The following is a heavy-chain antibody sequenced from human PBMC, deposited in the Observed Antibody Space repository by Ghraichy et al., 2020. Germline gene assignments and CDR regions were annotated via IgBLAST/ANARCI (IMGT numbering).Heavy chain of an antibody. CDR1: GGSISSYY. CDR3: ARDRGYSYGYHYYGMDV. Sequence: SQTLSLTCTVSGGSISSYYWSWIRQPPGKGLEWIGYIYYSGSTNYNPSLKSRVTISVDTSKNQFSLKLSSVTAADTAVYYCARDRGYSYGYHYYGMDVWGQWTTVTVSS. V-gene: IGHV4-59*01. D-gene: IGHD5-18*01. J-gene: IGHJ6*02. CDR2: IYYSGST.